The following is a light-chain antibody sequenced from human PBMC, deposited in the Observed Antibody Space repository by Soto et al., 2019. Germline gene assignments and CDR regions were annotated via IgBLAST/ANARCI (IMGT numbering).Light chain of an antibody. V-gene: IGKV1-9*01. CDR3: QQVNSFPST. Sequence: IQLTQSPSSLSASVGDRVTITVRASQGISSHLAWYQQKPGKAPKLLIYTASTLQTGVPSRFSGGGSGTDFTLSLSSLQPEDSATYYCQQVNSFPSTFGQGTRLEI. J-gene: IGKJ5*01. CDR1: QGISSH. CDR2: TAS.